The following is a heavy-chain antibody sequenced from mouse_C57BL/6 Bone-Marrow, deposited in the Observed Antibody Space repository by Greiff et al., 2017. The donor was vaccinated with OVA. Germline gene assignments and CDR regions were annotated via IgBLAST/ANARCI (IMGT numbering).Heavy chain of an antibody. V-gene: IGHV1-82*01. CDR1: GYAFSSSW. Sequence: VKLQESGPELVKPGASVKISCKASGYAFSSSWMNWVKQRPGKGLEWIGRIYPGDGDTNYNGKFKGKATLTAHKSSSTAYMQLSSLTSEDSAVYFCARGKLAYWGQGTLVTVSA. CDR3: ARGKLAY. CDR2: IYPGDGDT. J-gene: IGHJ3*01.